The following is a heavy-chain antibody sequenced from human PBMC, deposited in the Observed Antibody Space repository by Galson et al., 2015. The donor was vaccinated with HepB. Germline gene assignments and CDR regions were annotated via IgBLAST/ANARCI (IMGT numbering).Heavy chain of an antibody. CDR3: AQGSDRMQWLVLTRLGY. V-gene: IGHV3-21*01. CDR1: GFTLGSYS. CDR2: ISSSSSYI. Sequence: SLRLSCAASGFTLGSYSMNWVRQAPGKGLEWVSSISSSSSYIYYADSVRGRYTISRDNAKNSLYLQMNSRRAEDTAVYYCAQGSDRMQWLVLTRLGYWGEGTLVTVSS. D-gene: IGHD6-19*01. J-gene: IGHJ4*02.